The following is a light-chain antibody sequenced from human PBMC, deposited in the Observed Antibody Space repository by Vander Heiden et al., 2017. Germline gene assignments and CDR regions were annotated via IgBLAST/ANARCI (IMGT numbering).Light chain of an antibody. CDR3: ATWDDSLNGHV. J-gene: IGLJ3*02. CDR1: SSNIGNNA. Sequence: QSVLTQPPPVSEAPRQRVTISCSGSSSNIGNNAVKWYQQLPGKAPKLLIYSDDLLPSGVSDRFSASKSGTSASLAISGLQSEDEGHYYCATWDDSLNGHVFGGGTKLTVL. CDR2: SDD. V-gene: IGLV1-36*01.